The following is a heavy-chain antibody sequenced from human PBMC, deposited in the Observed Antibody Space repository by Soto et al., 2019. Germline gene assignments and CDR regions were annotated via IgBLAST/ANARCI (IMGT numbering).Heavy chain of an antibody. V-gene: IGHV3-48*01. CDR2: ISSSSSTI. CDR3: ARDLFDYYGSGSYSHDAFDI. Sequence: GGSLRLSCAASGFTFSSYSMNWVRQAPGKGLEWVSYISSSSSTIYYADSVKGRFTISRDNAKNSLYLQMNSLRAEDTAVYYCARDLFDYYGSGSYSHDAFDIWGQGTMVTVSS. CDR1: GFTFSSYS. J-gene: IGHJ3*02. D-gene: IGHD3-10*01.